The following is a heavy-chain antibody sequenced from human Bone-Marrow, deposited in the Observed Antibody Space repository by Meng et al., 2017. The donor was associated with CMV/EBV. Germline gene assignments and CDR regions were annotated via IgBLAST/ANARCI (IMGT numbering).Heavy chain of an antibody. D-gene: IGHD3-22*01. CDR2: INPNSGGT. V-gene: IGHV1-2*02. CDR1: GYTFTGYY. Sequence: ASVKVSCKASGYTFTGYYMHWVRQAPGQGLEWMGWINPNSGGTNYAQKFQGRVTMTRDTSISTAYMELSRLRSDDTAVYYCARGYYYDSSGYPDLDYWGKGTLVTVSS. CDR3: ARGYYYDSSGYPDLDY. J-gene: IGHJ4*02.